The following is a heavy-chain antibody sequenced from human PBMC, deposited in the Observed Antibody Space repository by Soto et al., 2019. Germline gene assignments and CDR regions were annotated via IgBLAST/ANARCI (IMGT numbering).Heavy chain of an antibody. CDR1: GFTFSSYA. V-gene: IGHV3-23*01. D-gene: IGHD3-9*01. Sequence: EVQLLASGGGLVQPGGSLRLSCAASGFTFSSYAMSWVRQAPGKGLEWVSAISGSGGSTYYADSVKGRFTISRDNSKNTLYLQMNSLRAEDTAVYYCAKGSYYDILTGYYLSDYWGQGTLVTVSS. J-gene: IGHJ4*02. CDR3: AKGSYYDILTGYYLSDY. CDR2: ISGSGGST.